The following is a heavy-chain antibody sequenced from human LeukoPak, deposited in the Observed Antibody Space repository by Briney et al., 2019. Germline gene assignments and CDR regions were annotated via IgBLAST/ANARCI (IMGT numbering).Heavy chain of an antibody. V-gene: IGHV4-34*01. J-gene: IGHJ4*02. CDR2: INHSGTT. CDR1: GGSFSDHY. Sequence: KPSETLSLTCAVYGGSFSDHYWNWIRQPPGKGLEWIGEINHSGTTNYNASLKSRVTISVDTSKNHFYLKLNSMTAADTAVYYCARKASHFSYGLRAIDYWGQGNLVTVSS. CDR3: ARKASHFSYGLRAIDY. D-gene: IGHD5-18*01.